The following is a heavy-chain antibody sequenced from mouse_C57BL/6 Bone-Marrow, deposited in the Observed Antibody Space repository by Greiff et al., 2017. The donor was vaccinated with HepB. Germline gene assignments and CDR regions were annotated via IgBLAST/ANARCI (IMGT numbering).Heavy chain of an antibody. J-gene: IGHJ4*01. CDR2: IWSGGST. V-gene: IGHV2-2*01. Sequence: VHLVESGPGLVQPSQSLSITCTVSGFSLTSYGVHWVRQSPGKGLEWLGVIWSGGSTDYNAAFISSLSISKDNSKSQVFFKMNSLQADDTAIYYCARTMITTDYYAMDYWGQGTSVTVSS. CDR3: ARTMITTDYYAMDY. CDR1: GFSLTSYG. D-gene: IGHD2-4*01.